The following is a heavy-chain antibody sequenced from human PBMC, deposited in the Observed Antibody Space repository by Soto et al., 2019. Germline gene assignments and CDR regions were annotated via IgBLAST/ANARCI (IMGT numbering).Heavy chain of an antibody. J-gene: IGHJ4*02. CDR3: ARRPAAGPVDY. D-gene: IGHD6-13*01. CDR1: GGSISRGYYY. CDR2: IYYNGTT. Sequence: PSETLSLTWAVSGGSISRGYYYWSWIRQHPGKGLEWIAYIYYNGTTSYNPSLKSRVTVSRDTSKNQFSLDLTSVTAADTAVYYCARRPAAGPVDYWGQGTLVTVSS. V-gene: IGHV4-31*11.